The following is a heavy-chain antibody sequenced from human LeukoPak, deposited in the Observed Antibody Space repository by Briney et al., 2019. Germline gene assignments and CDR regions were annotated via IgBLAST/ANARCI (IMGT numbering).Heavy chain of an antibody. CDR3: ASSMIAAAGQRRGFDY. CDR1: GFTVSSNY. Sequence: PGGSLRLSCAAYGFTVSSNYMSWVRQAPGKGLEWVSVIYSGGSTYYADSVKGRFTISRDNSKNTLYLQMNSLRAEDTAVYYCASSMIAAAGQRRGFDYWGQGTLVTVSS. CDR2: IYSGGST. D-gene: IGHD6-13*01. V-gene: IGHV3-66*01. J-gene: IGHJ4*02.